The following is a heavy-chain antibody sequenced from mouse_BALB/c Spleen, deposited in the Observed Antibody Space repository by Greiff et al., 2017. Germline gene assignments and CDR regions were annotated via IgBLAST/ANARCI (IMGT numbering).Heavy chain of an antibody. Sequence: QVQLQQSGAELARPGASVKLSCKASGYTFTSCWMQWVKQRPGQGLEWIGAIYPGDGDTRYTQKFKGKATLTADKSSSTAYMQLSSLASEDSAVYYCASGPYYYGSSYLDYWGQGTTLPVSS. D-gene: IGHD1-1*01. CDR3: ASGPYYYGSSYLDY. CDR1: GYTFTSCW. CDR2: IYPGDGDT. V-gene: IGHV1-87*01. J-gene: IGHJ2*01.